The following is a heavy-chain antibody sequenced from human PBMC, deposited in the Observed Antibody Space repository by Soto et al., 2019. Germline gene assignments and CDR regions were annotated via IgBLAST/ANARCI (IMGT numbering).Heavy chain of an antibody. Sequence: EVQLLESGGGLVQPGGSLRLSCGAPGFTFSSYAMRWVRQAPGKGLEWVSAISGSGDSTYYADSVKGRFTISRDNSKNTLYLQMNSLRAEDTAVYYCARRGSGSYYDYWGQGTLVTVSS. CDR2: ISGSGDST. D-gene: IGHD1-26*01. CDR1: GFTFSSYA. V-gene: IGHV3-23*01. CDR3: ARRGSGSYYDY. J-gene: IGHJ4*02.